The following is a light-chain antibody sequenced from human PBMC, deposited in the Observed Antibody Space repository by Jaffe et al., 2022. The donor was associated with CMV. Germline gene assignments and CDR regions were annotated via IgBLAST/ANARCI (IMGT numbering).Light chain of an antibody. V-gene: IGKV3-20*01. CDR3: QQYGNLLET. J-gene: IGKJ1*01. CDR2: AAS. CDR1: QPINTY. Sequence: EVVLTQSPSTLSLSVGERATLSCRASQPINTYLAWYQQKPGQAPRLLIHAASITATGIPDRFSGSGSGTDFTLTISRLEPEDFAVYYCQQYGNLLETFGQGTRVEIK.